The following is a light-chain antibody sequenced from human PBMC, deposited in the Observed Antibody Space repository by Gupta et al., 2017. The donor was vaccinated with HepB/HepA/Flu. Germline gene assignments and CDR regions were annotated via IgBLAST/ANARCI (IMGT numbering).Light chain of an antibody. J-gene: IGLJ3*02. CDR2: TNN. CDR3: AAWDDSLSGHWV. CDR1: SSNIGPST. V-gene: IGLV1-44*01. Sequence: QSVLPQPPVSPGTPGPRVTIACSGSSSNIGPSTVNWYQQLPGTAPKHLIYTNNQRPSGGPDRFSGSKSGTSASLAISGLQSEDEDVYYCAAWDDSLSGHWVFGGGTKVTVL.